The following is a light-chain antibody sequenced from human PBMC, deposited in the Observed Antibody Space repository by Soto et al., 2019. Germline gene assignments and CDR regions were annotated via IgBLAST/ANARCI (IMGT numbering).Light chain of an antibody. V-gene: IGKV1-5*01. J-gene: IGKJ1*01. Sequence: GDRVTITCRPSQTIRNYLAWYQQRPGKAPDLLIYDAPSLENEVPSRFSGSGFGTEFTPTISSLQPDDSATYYCQQYGLQGTFGQGTKVDIK. CDR1: QTIRNY. CDR3: QQYGLQGT. CDR2: DAP.